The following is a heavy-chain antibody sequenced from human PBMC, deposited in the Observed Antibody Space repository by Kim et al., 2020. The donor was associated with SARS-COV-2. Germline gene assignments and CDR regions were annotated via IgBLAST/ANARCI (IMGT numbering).Heavy chain of an antibody. J-gene: IGHJ3*02. CDR1: GFTFSSYA. V-gene: IGHV3-23*01. D-gene: IGHD4-17*01. CDR3: AKALHDYGDYVSDAFDI. CDR2: ISGSGGST. Sequence: GGSLRLSCAASGFTFSSYAMSWVRQAPGKGLEWVSAISGSGGSTYYADSVKGRFTISRDNSKNTLYLQMNSLRAEDTAVYYCAKALHDYGDYVSDAFDIWGQGTIVTVSS.